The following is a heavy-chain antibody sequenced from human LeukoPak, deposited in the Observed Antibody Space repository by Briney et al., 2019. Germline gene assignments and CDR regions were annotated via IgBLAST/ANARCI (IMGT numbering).Heavy chain of an antibody. J-gene: IGHJ1*01. Sequence: PGGSLRLSCAASGFTFSSYGMSWVRQAPGKGLEWVSGISGSGGRTYHADSVKGRFTISRDNSKNTLYLQMNSLRAEDTAVYYCAKDRSIAAAGTQYFQHWGQGTLVTVSS. CDR2: ISGSGGRT. CDR3: AKDRSIAAAGTQYFQH. CDR1: GFTFSSYG. D-gene: IGHD6-13*01. V-gene: IGHV3-23*01.